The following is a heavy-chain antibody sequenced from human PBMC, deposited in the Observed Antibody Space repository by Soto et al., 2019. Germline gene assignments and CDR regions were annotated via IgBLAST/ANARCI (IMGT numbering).Heavy chain of an antibody. Sequence: EVQLLESGGDLVQPGGSLRLSCAASGFTFTSYAMSWIRQPPGKGLEWVSAITGGGDNTYYADSVKGRFTISRDNSKNTLYLQMNSLTAEATAFYYCTQDGGSRDWLTVNWGQGTLVTVSS. CDR1: GFTFTSYA. J-gene: IGHJ4*02. V-gene: IGHV3-23*01. CDR3: TQDGGSRDWLTVN. CDR2: ITGGGDNT. D-gene: IGHD3-9*01.